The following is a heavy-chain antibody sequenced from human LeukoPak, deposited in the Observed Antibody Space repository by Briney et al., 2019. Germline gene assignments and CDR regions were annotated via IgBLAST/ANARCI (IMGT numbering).Heavy chain of an antibody. D-gene: IGHD3-10*01. CDR2: ISGSGTI. Sequence: TSETLSLTCTVSGGSIHSYWSWIRQPAGKGLEWIGRISGSGTITYNPALQSRLTISIDTSKNQFSLKLMSVTAADTAVYYCARDSGTTGEVKFDPWGQGTLVTVSS. V-gene: IGHV4-4*07. CDR1: GGSIHSY. CDR3: ARDSGTTGEVKFDP. J-gene: IGHJ5*02.